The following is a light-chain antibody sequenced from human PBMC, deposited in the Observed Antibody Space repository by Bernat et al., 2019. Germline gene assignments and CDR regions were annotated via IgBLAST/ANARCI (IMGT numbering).Light chain of an antibody. CDR1: SSNIGAGYD. V-gene: IGLV1-40*01. Sequence: QSVLTQPPSVSGAPGQRVTISCTGSSSNIGAGYDVHWYQQLPGTAPKLLIYGNSNRPSGVPDRFSGSKSGNSASLAITGLQAEDEADYYCQSYDSSLSGSYVVFGGGTKLTVL. J-gene: IGLJ2*01. CDR3: QSYDSSLSGSYVV. CDR2: GNS.